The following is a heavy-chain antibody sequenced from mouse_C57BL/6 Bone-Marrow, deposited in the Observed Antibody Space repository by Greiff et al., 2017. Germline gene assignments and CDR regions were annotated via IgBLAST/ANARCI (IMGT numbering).Heavy chain of an antibody. V-gene: IGHV5-17*01. J-gene: IGHJ4*01. D-gene: IGHD3-2*02. Sequence: EVKLVESGGGLVKPGGSLKLSCAASGFTFSDYGMHWVRQAPEKGLEWVAYISSGSSTIYYADPLKGRFTISRDNAKNTLFLQMTSLRSEDTAMYYYARGAQAIYAMDYWGQGTSVTVSS. CDR2: ISSGSSTI. CDR3: ARGAQAIYAMDY. CDR1: GFTFSDYG.